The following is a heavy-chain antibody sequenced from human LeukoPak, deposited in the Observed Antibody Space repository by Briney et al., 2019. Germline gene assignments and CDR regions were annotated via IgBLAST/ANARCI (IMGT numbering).Heavy chain of an antibody. CDR1: GCSISSGYY. Sequence: PSETLSLTCAGSGCSISSGYYWGWIRQPPGKGLEWIGSIYHSGSTYYNPSLKSRVTISVDTSKNQISLKLSSVTAADTAVYYCARALSYNYGSGSYYLDYWGQGTLVTVSS. V-gene: IGHV4-38-2*01. D-gene: IGHD3-10*01. CDR3: ARALSYNYGSGSYYLDY. CDR2: IYHSGST. J-gene: IGHJ4*02.